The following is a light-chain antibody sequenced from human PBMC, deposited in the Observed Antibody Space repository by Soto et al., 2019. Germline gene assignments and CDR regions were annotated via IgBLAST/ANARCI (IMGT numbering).Light chain of an antibody. CDR1: QAITNY. Sequence: DIQLTQSPSFLSASVGDRVTITCRATQAITNYLAWYQQRPGKAPNLLIYAASTLQSGVPSRFSSSGSGTEFTLTISXLQPEDFATYYCQQLNSYPLTFGQGTRLEIK. J-gene: IGKJ5*01. CDR2: AAS. CDR3: QQLNSYPLT. V-gene: IGKV1-9*01.